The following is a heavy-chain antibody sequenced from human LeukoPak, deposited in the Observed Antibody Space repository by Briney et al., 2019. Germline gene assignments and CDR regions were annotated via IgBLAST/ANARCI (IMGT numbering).Heavy chain of an antibody. CDR3: ATGRGWNKVEYYYYGMDV. J-gene: IGHJ6*02. CDR2: IKSKTDGGII. D-gene: IGHD1/OR15-1a*01. V-gene: IGHV3-15*01. Sequence: PGGSLRLSCAASGLTFSNAWMSWVRQAPGKGLEWVGRIKSKTDGGIIDYAAPVQGRFTISRDDSKNTLYLQMNSLRTEDAAVYYCATGRGWNKVEYYYYGMDVWGQGTTVTVSS. CDR1: GLTFSNAW.